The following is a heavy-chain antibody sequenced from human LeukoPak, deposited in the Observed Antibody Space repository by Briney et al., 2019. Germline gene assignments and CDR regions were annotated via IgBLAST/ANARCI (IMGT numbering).Heavy chain of an antibody. V-gene: IGHV3-7*01. CDR1: GFTFSSYW. CDR2: TKQDGSEK. Sequence: PGGSLRLSCAASGFTFSSYWMSWVRQAPGKGLEWVANTKQDGSEKYYVDSVKGRFTISRDNAKNSLYLQMNSLRAEDTAVYYCASGYYYDSSGLPDYFDCWGQGTLVTVSS. J-gene: IGHJ4*02. CDR3: ASGYYYDSSGLPDYFDC. D-gene: IGHD3-22*01.